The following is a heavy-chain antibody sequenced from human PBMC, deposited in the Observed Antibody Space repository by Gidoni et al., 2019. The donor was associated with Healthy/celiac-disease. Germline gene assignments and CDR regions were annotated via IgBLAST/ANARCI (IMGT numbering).Heavy chain of an antibody. CDR3: ARAPRSSSVWFDP. Sequence: QVQLQESGPGLVKPSETLSLTSTVSGGSISSYYWSWIRQPPGKGLEWIGYIYYRGGTNYNPSLKSRVTISVDTSKNQFSLKLSSVTAADTAVYYCARAPRSSSVWFDPWGQGTLVTVSS. CDR1: GGSISSYY. CDR2: IYYRGGT. V-gene: IGHV4-59*01. D-gene: IGHD6-6*01. J-gene: IGHJ5*02.